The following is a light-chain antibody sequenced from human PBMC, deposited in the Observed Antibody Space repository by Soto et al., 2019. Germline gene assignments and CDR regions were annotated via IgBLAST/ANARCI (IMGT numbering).Light chain of an antibody. J-gene: IGKJ5*01. V-gene: IGKV2-28*01. CDR1: ESLLHSNGNTY. CDR3: QHYDSLPIT. CDR2: GAS. Sequence: DIVMTQSPLSLPVTPGEPSSISCTSTESLLHSNGNTYLDWYLQKPGQSPQLLIYGASSRATGIPDRFSGSGSGTDFTLTISRLEPEDFAVFYCQHYDSLPITFGQGTRLEIK.